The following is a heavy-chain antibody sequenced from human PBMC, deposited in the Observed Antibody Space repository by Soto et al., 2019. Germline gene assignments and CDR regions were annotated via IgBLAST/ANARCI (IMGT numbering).Heavy chain of an antibody. Sequence: QVQLQESGPGLVKPSETLSLTCNVSGGSIRSYYWSWVRQPAGKPLEWIGRIYTSGSTNYNPSLTSRVSMSVDTSKNQLSLEVTSVTAADTAVYYCAREGASGFGMDVWGLGTTVTVSS. D-gene: IGHD1-26*01. J-gene: IGHJ6*02. CDR1: GGSIRSYY. V-gene: IGHV4-4*07. CDR3: AREGASGFGMDV. CDR2: IYTSGST.